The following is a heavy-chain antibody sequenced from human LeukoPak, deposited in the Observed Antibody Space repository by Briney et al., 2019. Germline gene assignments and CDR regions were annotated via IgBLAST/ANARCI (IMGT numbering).Heavy chain of an antibody. J-gene: IGHJ4*02. Sequence: GGSLRLSCAASGFTFSSYSMNWVRQAPGKGLEWVSSISSSSSYIYYADSVKGRFTISRDNAKNSLYLQMNSLRAEDTAVYYCARGGYTAMPYDYWGQGTLVTVSS. D-gene: IGHD5-18*01. CDR3: ARGGYTAMPYDY. CDR1: GFTFSSYS. CDR2: ISSSSSYI. V-gene: IGHV3-21*04.